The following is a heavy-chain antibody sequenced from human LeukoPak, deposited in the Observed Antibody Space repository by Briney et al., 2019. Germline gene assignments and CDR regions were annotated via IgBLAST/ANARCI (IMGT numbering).Heavy chain of an antibody. J-gene: IGHJ6*03. V-gene: IGHV3-21*01. CDR2: ISSSSSYI. CDR3: ARDVNGYSYGPYYYYMDV. CDR1: GGSISSSS. D-gene: IGHD5-18*01. Sequence: ETLSRTCTVSGGSISSSSYYWGWIRQPPGKGLEWVSSISSSSSYIYYAGSVKGRFTISRDNAKNSLYLQMNSLRAEDTAVYYCARDVNGYSYGPYYYYMDVWGKGTTVTVSS.